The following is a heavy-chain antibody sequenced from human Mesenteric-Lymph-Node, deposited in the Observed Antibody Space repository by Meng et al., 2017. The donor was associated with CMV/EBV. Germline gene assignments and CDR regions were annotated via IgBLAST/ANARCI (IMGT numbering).Heavy chain of an antibody. CDR3: ATLDYYDSSGPYYYYGMDV. V-gene: IGHV3-30*04. CDR2: ISYDGSNK. CDR1: GFTFSSYA. J-gene: IGHJ6*02. Sequence: GESLKISCAASGFTFSSYAMHWVRQAPGKGLEWVAVISYDGSNKYYADSVKGRFTISRDNSKNTLYLQMNSLRAEDTAVYYCATLDYYDSSGPYYYYGMDVWGQGTTVTVSS. D-gene: IGHD3-22*01.